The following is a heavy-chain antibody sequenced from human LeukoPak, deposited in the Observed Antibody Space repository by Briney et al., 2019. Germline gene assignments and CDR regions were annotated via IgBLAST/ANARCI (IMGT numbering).Heavy chain of an antibody. CDR3: ARGGLLPYYFDY. CDR1: GFTVSSNY. J-gene: IGHJ4*02. V-gene: IGHV3-66*01. Sequence: GGSLRLSCAASGFTVSSNYMSWVRQASGKGLEWVSVIYSGGSTYYADSVKGRFTISRDNSKNTLYLQMNSLRAEDTAVYYCARGGLLPYYFDYWGQGTLVTVSS. D-gene: IGHD6-19*01. CDR2: IYSGGST.